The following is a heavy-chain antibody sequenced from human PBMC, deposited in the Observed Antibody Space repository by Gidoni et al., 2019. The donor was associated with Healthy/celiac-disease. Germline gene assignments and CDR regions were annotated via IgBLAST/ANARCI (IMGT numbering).Heavy chain of an antibody. Sequence: ELQLVESGGGFVQPGGSLKLSCAASGFLVSGSAMHGVRQASGKGLDVVGRIRSKANSDATAYAASVKGRFTISRDDSKNTAYLQMNSLKTEDTAVYYCTQYSDHQGSVWGQGTTVTVSS. J-gene: IGHJ6*02. CDR3: TQYSDHQGSV. CDR2: IRSKANSDAT. D-gene: IGHD5-12*01. CDR1: GFLVSGSA. V-gene: IGHV3-73*01.